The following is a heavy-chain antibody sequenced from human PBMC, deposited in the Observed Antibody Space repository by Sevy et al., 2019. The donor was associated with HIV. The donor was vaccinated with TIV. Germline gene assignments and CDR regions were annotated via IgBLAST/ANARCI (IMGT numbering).Heavy chain of an antibody. Sequence: GGSLRLSCAASGFTFSSYWMSWVRQAPGKGLEWVANIKQDGSEKYYVDSVKGRFTISRDNAKNSLYLQMNSLRAEDTAVYYCARDRGYSSGWSDAFDIWGQGQWSPSPQ. J-gene: IGHJ3*02. CDR2: IKQDGSEK. CDR3: ARDRGYSSGWSDAFDI. V-gene: IGHV3-7*01. D-gene: IGHD6-19*01. CDR1: GFTFSSYW.